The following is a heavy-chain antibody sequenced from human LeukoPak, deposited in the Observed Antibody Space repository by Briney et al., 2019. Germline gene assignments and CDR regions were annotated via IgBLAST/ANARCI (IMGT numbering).Heavy chain of an antibody. CDR3: VRVNSSWSGYYGMDV. CDR1: GGSISNYY. CDR2: MYHTGSI. D-gene: IGHD6-13*01. J-gene: IGHJ6*02. V-gene: IGHV4-59*01. Sequence: PSETLSLTCTVSGGSISNYYWSWIRQPPGKGLEWIGHMYHTGSIRYNPSLKSRVTISVDMSKTQFSLKLTSVTAADTAVYYCVRVNSSWSGYYGMDVWGQGTTVTVSS.